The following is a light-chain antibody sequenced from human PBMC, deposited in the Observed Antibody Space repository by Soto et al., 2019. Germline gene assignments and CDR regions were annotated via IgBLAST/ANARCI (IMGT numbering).Light chain of an antibody. CDR3: SSFTSNRIYV. Sequence: QSALPQPTSVSGSPGQSITISCTGNHNDIGTYDYVSGYQQHPGRAPRLLIYGVTTRPSGISDRFSASKSGLTASLTISGLQPEDEADYYCSSFTSNRIYVFGPGTKVTVL. V-gene: IGLV2-14*03. CDR1: HNDIGTYDY. CDR2: GVT. J-gene: IGLJ1*01.